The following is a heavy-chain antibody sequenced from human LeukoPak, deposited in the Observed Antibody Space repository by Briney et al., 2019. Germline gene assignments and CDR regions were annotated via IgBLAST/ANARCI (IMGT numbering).Heavy chain of an antibody. CDR1: GYSISSGYY. CDR3: ARETSSSNWFDY. D-gene: IGHD6-13*01. V-gene: IGHV4-38-2*02. CDR2: FYHNGNT. Sequence: SETLSLTCAVSGYSISSGYYWGWIRQPPGKGLEWIGSFYHNGNTYYNPSLKSRVTISVDTSKNQFSLKLSSVAAADTAVYYCARETSSSNWFDYWGQGTLVTVSS. J-gene: IGHJ4*02.